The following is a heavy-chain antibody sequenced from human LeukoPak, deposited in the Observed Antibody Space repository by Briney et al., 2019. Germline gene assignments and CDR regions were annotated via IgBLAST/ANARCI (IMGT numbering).Heavy chain of an antibody. D-gene: IGHD3-10*01. CDR3: AKDVGYMVRGAGGGHFDY. J-gene: IGHJ4*02. Sequence: PGGSLRLSCAASGFTFSSYWMSWVRQAPGKGLEWVANIKQDGSEKYYVDSVKGRFTISRDNAKNSLYLQMNSLRAEDTALYYCAKDVGYMVRGAGGGHFDYWGQGTLVTVSS. V-gene: IGHV3-7*03. CDR2: IKQDGSEK. CDR1: GFTFSSYW.